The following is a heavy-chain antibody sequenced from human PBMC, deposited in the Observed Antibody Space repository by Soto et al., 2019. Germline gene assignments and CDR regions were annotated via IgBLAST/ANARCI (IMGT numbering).Heavy chain of an antibody. CDR3: ASLINAAFDF. J-gene: IGHJ4*02. CDR1: GDSVSSGSSH. CDR2: IYSSGST. Sequence: SETLSLTXTVSGDSVSSGSSHWNWIRQPPGKGLEWIGYIYSSGSTSYNPSLKSRVTISVDTSKNQFSLKLRSVTAADTAVYYCASLINAAFDFWGQGTLVTVSS. D-gene: IGHD3-10*01. V-gene: IGHV4-61*01.